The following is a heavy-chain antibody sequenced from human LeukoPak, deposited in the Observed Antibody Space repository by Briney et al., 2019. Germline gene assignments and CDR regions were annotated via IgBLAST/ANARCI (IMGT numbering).Heavy chain of an antibody. CDR3: ASSDYFASRGHFDY. CDR2: IYSGETT. V-gene: IGHV3-66*01. Sequence: GGSLRLSCAASGFTVRGNYIGGGPQSPGKGLEWVSVIYSGETTCYADSVKGRFTLPRDNFKNTVYLQMNSLRAEDTAVYSCASSDYFASRGHFDYWGQGTLVTVSS. CDR1: GFTVRGNY. J-gene: IGHJ4*02. D-gene: IGHD3-22*01.